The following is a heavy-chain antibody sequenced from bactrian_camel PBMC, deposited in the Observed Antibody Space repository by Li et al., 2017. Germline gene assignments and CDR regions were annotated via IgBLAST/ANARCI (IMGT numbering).Heavy chain of an antibody. J-gene: IGHJ6*01. Sequence: VQLVESGGGLVQPGGSLRLSCAASGFTFSTYAMSWVRQAPGKGLEWFSSSSGGFTYDADSVKGRFSISQDSAKSTVYLQMNSLLPEDTAMYYCKASTRDGGPCVPGQFGYWGQGTQVTVS. D-gene: IGHD2*01. CDR2: SSGGFT. CDR1: GFTFSTYA. CDR3: KASTRDGGPCVPGQFGY. V-gene: IGHV3S35*01.